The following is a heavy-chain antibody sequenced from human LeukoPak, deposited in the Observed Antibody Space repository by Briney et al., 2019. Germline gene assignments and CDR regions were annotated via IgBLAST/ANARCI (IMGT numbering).Heavy chain of an antibody. D-gene: IGHD3-22*01. Sequence: ASVKVSCKASGYTFTSYGISWVRQAPGQGLEWMGWISAYNGNTNSAQKLQGRVTMTTDTSTSTAYMELRSLRSDETAVYYCARAGYDSTSRDAFDIWGQGTMVTVSS. CDR1: GYTFTSYG. V-gene: IGHV1-18*01. CDR2: ISAYNGNT. CDR3: ARAGYDSTSRDAFDI. J-gene: IGHJ3*02.